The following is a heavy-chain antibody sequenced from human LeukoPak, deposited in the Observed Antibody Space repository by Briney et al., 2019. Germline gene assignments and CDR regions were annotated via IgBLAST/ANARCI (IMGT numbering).Heavy chain of an antibody. CDR1: GGSISSSSYY. D-gene: IGHD2-15*01. CDR2: IYYSGSA. CDR3: ARDGGCSGGSCYLIYWYFDL. V-gene: IGHV4-39*02. J-gene: IGHJ2*01. Sequence: SETLSLTCTVSGGSISSSSYYWGGIRQPPGKGLEWIGSIYYSGSAYYNPSLKSRVTISVDTSKNQFSLKLSSVTAADTAVYYCARDGGCSGGSCYLIYWYFDLWGRGTLVTVSS.